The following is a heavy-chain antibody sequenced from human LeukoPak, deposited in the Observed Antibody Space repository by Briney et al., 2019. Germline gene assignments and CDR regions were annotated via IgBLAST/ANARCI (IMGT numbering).Heavy chain of an antibody. D-gene: IGHD2-2*01. Sequence: ASVKVSCKASGYTFTSYGISWVRQAPGQGLEWMGWISAYNGNTNYAQKLQGRVTMTTDTSTSTAYMELRSLRSDDTAVYYCARDGGIVVVPAANSWFDRWGQGTLVTVSS. CDR1: GYTFTSYG. J-gene: IGHJ5*02. CDR2: ISAYNGNT. V-gene: IGHV1-18*01. CDR3: ARDGGIVVVPAANSWFDR.